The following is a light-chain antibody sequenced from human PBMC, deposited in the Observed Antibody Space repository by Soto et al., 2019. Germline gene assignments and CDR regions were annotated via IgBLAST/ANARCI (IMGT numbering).Light chain of an antibody. V-gene: IGLV1-40*01. CDR2: GNS. CDR1: SSNIGAGYG. Sequence: QSVLTQPPSVSGAPGQRVTISCTGSSSNIGAGYGVHWYQQLPGTDPKLLIYGNSNRPSGVPDRFSGSKSGTSASLAITGLQAEDEADYYCQSYDSSLSGSVFGGGTKLTVL. CDR3: QSYDSSLSGSV. J-gene: IGLJ3*02.